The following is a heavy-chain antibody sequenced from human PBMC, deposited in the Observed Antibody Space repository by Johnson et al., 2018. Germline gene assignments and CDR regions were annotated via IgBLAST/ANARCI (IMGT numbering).Heavy chain of an antibody. D-gene: IGHD3-22*01. V-gene: IGHV3-9*01. CDR3: AKELVVGASYYYYMDI. Sequence: VQLVQSGGGLVQPGGSLRLSCAASGFTFSNSAMHWVRQAPGKGLEWVSGISWNSGSIGYADSVNGRFTISRDNAKNSLYLQMNSLRAEDTALYYCAKELVVGASYYYYMDIWGKGTTVTVAS. CDR2: ISWNSGSI. J-gene: IGHJ6*03. CDR1: GFTFSNSA.